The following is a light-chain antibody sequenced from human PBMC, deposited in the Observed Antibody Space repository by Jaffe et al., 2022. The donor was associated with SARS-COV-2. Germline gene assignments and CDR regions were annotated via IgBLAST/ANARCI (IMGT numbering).Light chain of an antibody. J-gene: IGLJ2*01. CDR2: EVN. V-gene: IGLV2-8*01. CDR3: TSYAGRNTVV. Sequence: QSALTQPPSASGSPGQSVTISCTGTGSDVGYYNYVSWHQQHPGKAPQVMIYEVNKRPSGVPDRFSGSKSGNTAFLTVSGLLAEDEADYYCTSYAGRNTVVFGGGTKLTVL. CDR1: GSDVGYYNY.